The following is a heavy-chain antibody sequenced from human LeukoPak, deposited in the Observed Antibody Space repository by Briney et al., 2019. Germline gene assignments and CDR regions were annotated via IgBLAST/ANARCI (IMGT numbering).Heavy chain of an antibody. Sequence: GTSVKVSCKASGFTFISSAMQWVRQARGQRLEWIGWIVVGSGNTKYAQKLQERVTITRDMSTSTAYMELSSLRSEDTAVYYCAAVDYFYGMDVWGQGTTVTVSS. D-gene: IGHD2-2*03. CDR1: GFTFISSA. V-gene: IGHV1-58*02. CDR2: IVVGSGNT. CDR3: AAVDYFYGMDV. J-gene: IGHJ6*02.